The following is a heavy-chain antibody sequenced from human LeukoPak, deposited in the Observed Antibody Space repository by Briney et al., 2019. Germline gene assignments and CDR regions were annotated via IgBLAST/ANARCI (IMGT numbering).Heavy chain of an antibody. CDR1: GFTFSSYA. CDR3: AKDSNSSGYDDAFDI. D-gene: IGHD3-22*01. V-gene: IGHV3-30-3*01. Sequence: GGSLRLSCAASGFTFSSYAMHWVRQAPGKGLEWVAVISYDGSNKYYADSVKGRFTISRDNSKNTLYLQMNSLRAEDTAVYYCAKDSNSSGYDDAFDIWGQGTMVTVSS. J-gene: IGHJ3*02. CDR2: ISYDGSNK.